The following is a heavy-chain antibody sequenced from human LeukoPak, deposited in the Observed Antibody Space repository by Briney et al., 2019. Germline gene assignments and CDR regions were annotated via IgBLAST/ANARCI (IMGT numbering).Heavy chain of an antibody. Sequence: PGGSLRLSCAASGFTFSGSAMHWVRQASGKGLEWVGRIRSKANSYATAYAASVKGRFTISRDDSKNTAYLQMNSLKTEDTAVYYCTSPYYYDSSGYGHYYMDVWGKGTTVTVSS. V-gene: IGHV3-73*01. CDR3: TSPYYYDSSGYGHYYMDV. CDR2: IRSKANSYAT. CDR1: GFTFSGSA. J-gene: IGHJ6*03. D-gene: IGHD3-22*01.